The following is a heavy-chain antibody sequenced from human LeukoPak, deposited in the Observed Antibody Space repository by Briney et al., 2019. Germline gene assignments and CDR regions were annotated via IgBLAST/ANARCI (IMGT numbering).Heavy chain of an antibody. J-gene: IGHJ3*02. CDR2: IKSDGSST. CDR1: GFTFSTYW. Sequence: GGSLRLSCAASGFTFSTYWMYWVRQAPGKGLVWVSRIKSDGSSTSYADSVKGRFTISRDNSKNTLYLQMNSLRAEDTAVYYCAKGCRGYSYGRHDAFDIWGQGTMVTVSS. V-gene: IGHV3-74*01. D-gene: IGHD5-18*01. CDR3: AKGCRGYSYGRHDAFDI.